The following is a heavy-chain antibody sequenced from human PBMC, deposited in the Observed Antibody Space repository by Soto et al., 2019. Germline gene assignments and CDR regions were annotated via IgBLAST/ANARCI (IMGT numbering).Heavy chain of an antibody. V-gene: IGHV3-30*14. J-gene: IGHJ4*02. D-gene: IGHD3-9*01. CDR2: ISDDGSKT. CDR1: GVTFRGYA. CDR3: ARAYQLTYYFDD. Sequence: GGSLRLACAGSGVTFRGYAVHWVRQTPGKGLEWVTVISDDGSKTYYADSVKGRFSVSRDDSTNMVFLQMSSVRSEDTAVYHCARAYQLTYYFDDWGPGTPVTVSS.